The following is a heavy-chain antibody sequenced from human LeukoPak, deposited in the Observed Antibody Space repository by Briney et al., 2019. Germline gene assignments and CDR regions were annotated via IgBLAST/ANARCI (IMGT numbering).Heavy chain of an antibody. Sequence: ASVKVSCKASVYSFSNYAISWVRQDPGQGPEWMGCIIPLFGAINYAPKFQGRVTITAAKYTNTAYMELSSLRSNDTAVYYCARDRRYYYSSGTFYRDAFDLWGQGTLVTVSS. D-gene: IGHD3-10*01. CDR3: ARDRRYYYSSGTFYRDAFDL. CDR2: IIPLFGAI. V-gene: IGHV1-69*06. J-gene: IGHJ3*01. CDR1: VYSFSNYA.